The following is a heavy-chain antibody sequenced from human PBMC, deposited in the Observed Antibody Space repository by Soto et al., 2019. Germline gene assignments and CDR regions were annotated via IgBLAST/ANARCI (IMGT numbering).Heavy chain of an antibody. CDR1: GFTFSYHA. V-gene: IGHV3-30-3*01. Sequence: QVQLVESGGGVVQPGRSLRLSCAASGFTFSYHALNWVRQAPGKGLEWVAVISYDGDNKYIAESVKGRFTISRDNSKNTVSLQMNSPRAEDTAMYFCARRTTTYAFSAIDDWGQGTTVTVSS. J-gene: IGHJ6*02. CDR2: ISYDGDNK. CDR3: ARRTTTYAFSAIDD. D-gene: IGHD3-16*01.